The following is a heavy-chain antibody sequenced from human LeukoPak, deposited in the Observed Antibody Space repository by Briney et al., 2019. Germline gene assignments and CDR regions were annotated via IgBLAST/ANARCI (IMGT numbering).Heavy chain of an antibody. J-gene: IGHJ4*02. V-gene: IGHV3-23*01. CDR1: GFPSSDFS. CDR3: AKQSYARSLGE. CDR2: TNSGGSST. D-gene: IGHD2-8*01. Sequence: GGPLRLSCATSGFPSSDFSMSWVRQAPGKGLEWISTTNSGGSSTDYAESVKGRFTISRDNSKNTLYLQMSSLRVEDTAMYYCAKQSYARSLGEGGPGTLVTVSS.